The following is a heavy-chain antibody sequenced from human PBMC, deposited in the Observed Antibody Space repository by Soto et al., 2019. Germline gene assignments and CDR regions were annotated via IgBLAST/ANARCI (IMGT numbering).Heavy chain of an antibody. CDR1: GGSISSGGYS. V-gene: IGHV4-30-2*01. CDR2: IYHSGST. J-gene: IGHJ4*02. CDR3: ARDHPHSYGAYYFNY. D-gene: IGHD5-18*01. Sequence: SETLSLTCAVSGGSISSGGYSWSWIRQPPGKGLEWIGYIYHSGSTYYNPSLKGRVTISVDRSKNQFSLRLSSVTAADTAVYYCARDHPHSYGAYYFNYWGQGTPVTVSS.